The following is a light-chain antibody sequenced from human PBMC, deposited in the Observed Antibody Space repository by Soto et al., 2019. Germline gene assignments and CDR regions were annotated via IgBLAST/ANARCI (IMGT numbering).Light chain of an antibody. CDR1: QSVSSSY. CDR2: GAS. Sequence: EMVLTQSPGTLSLSPGERATLSCRASQSVSSSYLDWYQQKPGQAPRLLIYGASSRATGIPDRFSGSGSGTDFTLTISRLEPEDLEVYYCHQYGSSPWTFGQGTKVEIK. V-gene: IGKV3-20*01. CDR3: HQYGSSPWT. J-gene: IGKJ1*01.